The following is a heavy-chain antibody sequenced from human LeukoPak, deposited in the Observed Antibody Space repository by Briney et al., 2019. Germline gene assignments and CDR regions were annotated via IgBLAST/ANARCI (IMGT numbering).Heavy chain of an antibody. CDR2: IYPGYSDT. CDR1: GYSFTTYW. Sequence: ESLKISCKGSGYSFTTYWIGWVRQMPGKGLEWMGIIYPGYSDTRYSPSFQGQVTISAHKSISTAYLQWSSLRASDTAMYYCARPPAYCAGDCYAFDIWGQGTMVTVSS. D-gene: IGHD2-21*02. CDR3: ARPPAYCAGDCYAFDI. J-gene: IGHJ3*02. V-gene: IGHV5-51*01.